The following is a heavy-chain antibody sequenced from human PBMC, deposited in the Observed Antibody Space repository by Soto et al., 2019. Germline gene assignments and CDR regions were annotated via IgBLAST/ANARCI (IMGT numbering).Heavy chain of an antibody. CDR3: ARDLGGVIVYYFDY. CDR1: GFTFSSYW. D-gene: IGHD3-16*02. V-gene: IGHV3-7*03. CDR2: IKQDGSEK. J-gene: IGHJ4*02. Sequence: EVQLVESGGGLVQPGGSLRLSCAASGFTFSSYWMSWVRQAPGKGLEWVANIKQDGSEKYYVDSVKGRFTISRDNAKNSLYLQMNSLSAEDTAVYYCARDLGGVIVYYFDYWGQGTLVTVSS.